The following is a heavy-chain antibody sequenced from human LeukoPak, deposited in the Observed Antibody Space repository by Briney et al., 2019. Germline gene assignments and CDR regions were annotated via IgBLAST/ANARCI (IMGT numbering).Heavy chain of an antibody. V-gene: IGHV1-69*04. D-gene: IGHD1-7*01. CDR3: ARQRRAREELGGMDV. CDR2: IIPVVGVA. J-gene: IGHJ6*02. Sequence: GSSVKVSCKASGDTFSNYAFSWVRQAPGQGLEWMGRIIPVVGVAQYAQKFQGRVTVSADKSTNTAYMELSSLRSEDTAMYYCARQRRAREELGGMDVWGQGTTVTVSS. CDR1: GDTFSNYA.